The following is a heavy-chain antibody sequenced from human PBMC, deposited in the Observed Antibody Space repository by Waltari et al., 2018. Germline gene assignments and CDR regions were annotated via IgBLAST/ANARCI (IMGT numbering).Heavy chain of an antibody. CDR2: MNPNSGNT. Sequence: QVQLVQSGAEVKKPGASVKVSCKASGYIFTSSDINWVRQAPGQGLEWMGWMNPNSGNTGYAQKFQGRVTMTMNTSISTAYMELSSLRSEDTAVYYCTTGGDYSSSGEGWFDPWGQGTLVSVSS. CDR1: GYIFTSSD. CDR3: TTGGDYSSSGEGWFDP. J-gene: IGHJ5*02. D-gene: IGHD6-6*01. V-gene: IGHV1-8*01.